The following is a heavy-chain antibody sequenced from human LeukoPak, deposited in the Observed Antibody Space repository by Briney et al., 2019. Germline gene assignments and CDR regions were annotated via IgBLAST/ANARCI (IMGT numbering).Heavy chain of an antibody. D-gene: IGHD6-19*01. Sequence: GGSLRLSCAASGFTFSSYAMSWVRQAPGKGLEWVSAISGSGGSTYYADSVKGRFTISRDNSKNTLYLQMNSLRAEDTAVYYCERKPVAGSFDYWGQGTLVTVSS. CDR3: ERKPVAGSFDY. J-gene: IGHJ4*02. CDR1: GFTFSSYA. CDR2: ISGSGGST. V-gene: IGHV3-23*01.